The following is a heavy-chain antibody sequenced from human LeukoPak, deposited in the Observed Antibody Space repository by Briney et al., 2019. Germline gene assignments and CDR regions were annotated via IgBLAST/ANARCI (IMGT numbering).Heavy chain of an antibody. CDR2: IYHSGST. J-gene: IGHJ5*02. CDR1: GYSISSGYY. V-gene: IGHV4-38-2*02. D-gene: IGHD3-10*01. Sequence: SETLSLTCTVSGYSISSGYYWGWIRQPPGKGLEWIGGIYHSGSTYYNPSLKSRVTISVDTSKNQFSLKLSSVTAADTAVYYCAREGVWFGELSGPGWFDPWGQGTLVTVSS. CDR3: AREGVWFGELSGPGWFDP.